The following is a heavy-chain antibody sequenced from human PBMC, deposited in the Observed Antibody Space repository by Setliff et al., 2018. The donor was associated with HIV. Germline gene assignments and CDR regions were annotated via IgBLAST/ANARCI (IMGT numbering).Heavy chain of an antibody. Sequence: SETLSLTCTVSGDSIDRSNFFWTWIRQHPGKGLEWIGYIYYSGSATYNPSLKSQASISVDTSRNEFSLKLSSVTAADTAVYYCARHYQHSWVGVDYYFMDVWGKGTTVTVS. CDR3: ARHYQHSWVGVDYYFMDV. CDR1: GDSIDRSNFF. D-gene: IGHD1-26*01. V-gene: IGHV4-31*01. J-gene: IGHJ6*03. CDR2: IYYSGSA.